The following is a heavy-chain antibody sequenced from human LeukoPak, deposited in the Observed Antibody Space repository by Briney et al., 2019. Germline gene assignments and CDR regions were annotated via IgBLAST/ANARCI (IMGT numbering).Heavy chain of an antibody. CDR2: IIPIFGTA. D-gene: IGHD4-11*01. J-gene: IGHJ6*03. Sequence: GSSVKVSCKASGGTFSSYAISWVRQAPGQGLEWMGRIIPIFGTANYAQKFQGGVTITTDESTSTAYMELSSLRSEDTAVYYCAREYSNWWANYYYYYMDVWGKGTTVTVSS. CDR3: AREYSNWWANYYYYYMDV. V-gene: IGHV1-69*05. CDR1: GGTFSSYA.